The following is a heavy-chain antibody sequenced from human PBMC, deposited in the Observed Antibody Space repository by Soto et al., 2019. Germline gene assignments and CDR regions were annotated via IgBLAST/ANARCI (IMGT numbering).Heavy chain of an antibody. CDR3: ARVLTYYYYYGMDV. V-gene: IGHV1-69*06. CDR2: IIPIFGTA. Sequence: PVKVSCQGSGGSFSSYAISWVRQAPGQGLEWMGGIIPIFGTANYAQKFQGRVTITADKSTSTAYMELSSLRSEDTTVYYCARVLTYYYYYGMDVWGQGTTVTVSS. CDR1: GGSFSSYA. J-gene: IGHJ6*02.